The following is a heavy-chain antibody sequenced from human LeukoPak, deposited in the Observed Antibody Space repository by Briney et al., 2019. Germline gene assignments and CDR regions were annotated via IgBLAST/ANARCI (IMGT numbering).Heavy chain of an antibody. CDR2: IKQDGSEK. CDR1: GFTFSSYW. CDR3: ASLIAARRSPGAFDI. D-gene: IGHD6-6*01. J-gene: IGHJ3*02. Sequence: GGSLRLSCAASGFTFSSYWMSWVRQAPGKGLEWVANIKQDGSEKYYVDSVKGRFTISRVNAKNSLYLQMNSLRAEDTAVYYCASLIAARRSPGAFDIWGQGTMVTVSS. V-gene: IGHV3-7*01.